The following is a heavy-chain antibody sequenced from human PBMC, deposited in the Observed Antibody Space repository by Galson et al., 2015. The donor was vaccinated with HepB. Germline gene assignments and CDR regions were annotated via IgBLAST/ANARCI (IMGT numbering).Heavy chain of an antibody. Sequence: LSLTCTVSDDSISSGGYYWTWFRQHPGTGLEWIGYVYRSGFAYYNPSLKSRVAMSVDTSENQFSLKLRSVTASDTAIYYCARDLTCSGGCGFNRYFDLWGRGTLVTVSS. CDR1: DDSISSGGYY. CDR2: VYRSGFA. CDR3: ARDLTCSGGCGFNRYFDL. J-gene: IGHJ2*01. V-gene: IGHV4-31*03. D-gene: IGHD2-15*01.